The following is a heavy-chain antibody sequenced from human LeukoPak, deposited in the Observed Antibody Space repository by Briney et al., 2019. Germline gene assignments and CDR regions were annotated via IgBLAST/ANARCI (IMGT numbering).Heavy chain of an antibody. V-gene: IGHV3-15*01. CDR3: TTLLLGSSSPSNFDY. Sequence: GGSLRLSCAASGFTFSSYAMSWVRQAPGKGLEWVGRIKSKTDGGITDYAAPVKGRFTISRDDSKNTLYLQMNSLKTEDTAVYYCTTLLLGSSSPSNFDYWGQGTLVTVSS. D-gene: IGHD6-6*01. J-gene: IGHJ4*02. CDR2: IKSKTDGGIT. CDR1: GFTFSSYA.